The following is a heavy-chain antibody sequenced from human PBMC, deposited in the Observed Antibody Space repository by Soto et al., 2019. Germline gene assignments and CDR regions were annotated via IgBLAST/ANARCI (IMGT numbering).Heavy chain of an antibody. J-gene: IGHJ6*02. CDR2: INHSGST. D-gene: IGHD6-13*01. CDR1: GGSISSYY. Sequence: PSETLSLTGTVSGGSISSYYWSWIRQPPGKGLEWIGEINHSGSTNYNPSLKSRVTISVDTSKNQFSLKLSSVTAADTAVYYCARGWQQLVLDYYYGMDVWGQGTTVTVSS. V-gene: IGHV4-34*01. CDR3: ARGWQQLVLDYYYGMDV.